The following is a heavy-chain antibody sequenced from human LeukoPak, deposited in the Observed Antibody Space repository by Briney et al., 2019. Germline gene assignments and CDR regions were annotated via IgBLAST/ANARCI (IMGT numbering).Heavy chain of an antibody. CDR2: IWYDGSNK. Sequence: GRSLRLSCTASGFTFSPYGMHWVRQAPGKGLEWVAVIWYDGSNKYYADSVKGRFTISRDNSKNTLYLQMNSLRAEDTAVYYCARDLCGGDCYSYYYYGMDVWGQGTTVTVSS. D-gene: IGHD2-21*02. CDR1: GFTFSPYG. CDR3: ARDLCGGDCYSYYYYGMDV. J-gene: IGHJ6*02. V-gene: IGHV3-33*08.